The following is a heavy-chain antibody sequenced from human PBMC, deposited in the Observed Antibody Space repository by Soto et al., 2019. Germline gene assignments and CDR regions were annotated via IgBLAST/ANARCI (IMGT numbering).Heavy chain of an antibody. J-gene: IGHJ6*02. CDR1: GYSFTIYW. V-gene: IGHV5-51*01. D-gene: IGHD3-22*01. CDR3: ARRGPRVYYDNSDYYYYGMDV. Sequence: GESLKISCKGSGYSFTIYWIGWVRQMPGKGLEWMGIIYPGDSDTRYSPSFQGQVTISADKSISTAYLQWSSLKASDTAMYYCARRGPRVYYDNSDYYYYGMDVWGQGTTVTVS. CDR2: IYPGDSDT.